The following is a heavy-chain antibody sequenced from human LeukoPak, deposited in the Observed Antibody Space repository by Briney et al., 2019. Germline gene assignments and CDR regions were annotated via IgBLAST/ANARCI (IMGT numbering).Heavy chain of an antibody. J-gene: IGHJ4*02. CDR2: FDPEDGET. V-gene: IGHV1-24*01. CDR3: ATGDSSGWAFDH. CDR1: GYTLTELS. Sequence: GASVKVSCKVSGYTLTELSMHWVRQAPGKGLEWMGGFDPEDGETIYAQKFQGRVTMTEDTSTDTAYVELSSLRSEDTAVYYCATGDSSGWAFDHWGQGTLVTVSS. D-gene: IGHD3-22*01.